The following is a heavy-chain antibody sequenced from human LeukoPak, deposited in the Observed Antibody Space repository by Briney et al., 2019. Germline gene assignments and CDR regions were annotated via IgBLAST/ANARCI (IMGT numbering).Heavy chain of an antibody. V-gene: IGHV4-39*01. CDR3: ARQFSVTTLMGGVLDY. CDR2: IYYSGST. Sequence: PSETLSLTCTVSGGSISSSSYYWGWIRQPPGKGLEWIGSIYYSGSTYYNPSLKSRVTISVDTSKNQFSLKLSSVTAADTAVYYCARQFSVTTLMGGVLDYWGQGTLVTVSS. CDR1: GGSISSSSYY. D-gene: IGHD4-17*01. J-gene: IGHJ4*02.